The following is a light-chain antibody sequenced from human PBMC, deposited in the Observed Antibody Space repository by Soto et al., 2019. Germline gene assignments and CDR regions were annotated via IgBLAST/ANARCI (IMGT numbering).Light chain of an antibody. V-gene: IGKV1-9*01. CDR3: QQLNTYAALH. Sequence: IQLTQSPSSLSASVGDRVTITCRASQAINNYLAWYQQKPGEAPKLLIYAASTLQSGVPSRFSGSGSGTDFTITISRLQPEDFATYYCQQLNTYAALHFGRGTKVEIK. CDR1: QAINNY. CDR2: AAS. J-gene: IGKJ4*01.